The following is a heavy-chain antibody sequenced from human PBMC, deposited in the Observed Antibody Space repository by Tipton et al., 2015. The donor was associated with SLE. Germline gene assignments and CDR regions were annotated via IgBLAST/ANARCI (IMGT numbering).Heavy chain of an antibody. V-gene: IGHV3-74*01. Sequence: SLRLSCAASGFTFHNYWMHWVRQAPGKGLVWVSRLSTDVSVTTYADSVKGRLTISRDNAKNTLYLQMRSLRVEDTGIYYCARAPTISVAGTTDPFGMDVWGPGTRVTVSS. D-gene: IGHD6-19*01. CDR1: GFTFHNYW. CDR2: LSTDVSVT. J-gene: IGHJ6*02. CDR3: ARAPTISVAGTTDPFGMDV.